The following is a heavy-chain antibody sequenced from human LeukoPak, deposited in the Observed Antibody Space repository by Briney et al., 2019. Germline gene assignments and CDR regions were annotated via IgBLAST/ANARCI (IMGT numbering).Heavy chain of an antibody. Sequence: SETLSLTCTVSGGSLSSYYWRWIRQPAGKGLEWIGRIYTSGSTNYNPSLKSRVTMSVDTSKNQFSLKLSSVTAADTAVYYCAREHPPVVVTFDYWGQGTLVTVSS. V-gene: IGHV4-4*07. J-gene: IGHJ4*02. CDR1: GGSLSSYY. D-gene: IGHD3-22*01. CDR3: AREHPPVVVTFDY. CDR2: IYTSGST.